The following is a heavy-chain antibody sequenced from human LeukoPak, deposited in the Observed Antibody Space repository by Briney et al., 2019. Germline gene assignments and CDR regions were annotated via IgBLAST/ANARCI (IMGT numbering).Heavy chain of an antibody. CDR3: ARDRRGNSWFDP. Sequence: SETLSLTCTVSGGSISSSSYYWGWIHQPPGNGLGWFGSIYYSGSIYYNPSLKSRVTISVDTAKNQFSLKLSSVTAADTAVYYCARDRRGNSWFDPWGQGTLVTVSS. CDR1: GGSISSSSYY. J-gene: IGHJ5*02. D-gene: IGHD1-26*01. V-gene: IGHV4-39*02. CDR2: IYYSGSI.